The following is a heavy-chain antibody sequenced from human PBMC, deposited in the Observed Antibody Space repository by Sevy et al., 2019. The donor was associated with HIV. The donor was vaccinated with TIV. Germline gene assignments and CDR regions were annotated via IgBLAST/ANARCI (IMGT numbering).Heavy chain of an antibody. J-gene: IGHJ3*02. CDR3: AKTRRDGYNHAFDI. Sequence: GGSLRLSCAASGFTFDDYAMHWVRHAPGKGLEWVSGISWNSGSIGYADSLKGRLTISRDNAKNSLYLQMNSLRAEDTALYYCAKTRRDGYNHAFDIWGQGTMVTVSS. CDR1: GFTFDDYA. D-gene: IGHD5-12*01. V-gene: IGHV3-9*01. CDR2: ISWNSGSI.